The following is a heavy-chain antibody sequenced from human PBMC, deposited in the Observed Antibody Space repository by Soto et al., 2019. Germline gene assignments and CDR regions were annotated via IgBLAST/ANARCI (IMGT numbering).Heavy chain of an antibody. CDR1: GGSFSGYY. CDR3: ARVRAARTNNWFDP. J-gene: IGHJ5*02. CDR2: INHSGST. Sequence: SETLSLTCAVYGGSFSGYYWSWIRQPPGKGLEWIGEINHSGSTNYNPSLKSRVTISVDTSKNQFSLKLSSVTAADTAVYYCARVRAARTNNWFDPWGQGTLVTVAS. D-gene: IGHD6-6*01. V-gene: IGHV4-34*01.